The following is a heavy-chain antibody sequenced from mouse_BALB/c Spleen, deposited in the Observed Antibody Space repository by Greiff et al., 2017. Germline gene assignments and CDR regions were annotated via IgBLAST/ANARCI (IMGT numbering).Heavy chain of an antibody. Sequence: EVQLQESGAELVKPGASVKLSCTASGFNIKDTYMHWVKQRPEQGLEWIGRIDPANGNTKYDPKFQGKATITADTSSNTAYLQLSSLTSEDTAVYYCARRAAFAYWGQGTLVTVSA. J-gene: IGHJ3*01. D-gene: IGHD3-3*01. CDR2: IDPANGNT. V-gene: IGHV14-3*02. CDR3: ARRAAFAY. CDR1: GFNIKDTY.